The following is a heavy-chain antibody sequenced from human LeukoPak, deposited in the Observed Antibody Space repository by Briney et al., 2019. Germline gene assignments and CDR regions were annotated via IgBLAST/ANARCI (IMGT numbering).Heavy chain of an antibody. J-gene: IGHJ4*02. Sequence: GRSLRLSCAASGFTFDDYAMHWVRQAPGKGLEWVSGISWNSGSIGYADSVKGRFTISRDNAKNSLYLQMNSLRAEDTASYYCAKDIGSVKNYWGQGTLATVSS. CDR2: ISWNSGSI. V-gene: IGHV3-9*01. CDR3: AKDIGSVKNY. D-gene: IGHD6-25*01. CDR1: GFTFDDYA.